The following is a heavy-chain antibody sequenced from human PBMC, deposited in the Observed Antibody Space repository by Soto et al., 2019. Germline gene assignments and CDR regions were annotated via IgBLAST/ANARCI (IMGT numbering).Heavy chain of an antibody. CDR1: GFTFSGYG. V-gene: IGHV3-30*18. CDR2: ISYDGSKK. D-gene: IGHD6-19*01. CDR3: VKDGSSGWPYYYGMDV. Sequence: GGSLRLSCAASGFTFSGYGMHWVRQAPGKGLEWVAVISYDGSKKYYADSVKGRFFISRDNSKNTLYLEMSSLRAEDTAVYYCVKDGSSGWPYYYGMDVWGQGTTVTVSS. J-gene: IGHJ6*02.